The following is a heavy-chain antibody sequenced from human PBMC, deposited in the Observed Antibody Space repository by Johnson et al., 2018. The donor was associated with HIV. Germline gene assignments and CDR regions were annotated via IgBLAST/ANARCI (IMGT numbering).Heavy chain of an antibody. CDR1: GFTFSSYA. V-gene: IGHV3-30*04. CDR3: ARVKVYGIPNAFDI. Sequence: QVQLVESGGGVVQPGRSLRLSCAASGFTFSSYAMHWVRQAPGKGLEWVAVISYDGSNKYYADSVKGRFTISRDNSKNSLYLQMNSLRAEDTAFYYCARVKVYGIPNAFDIWGQGTMVTVSS. J-gene: IGHJ3*02. D-gene: IGHD3-10*01. CDR2: ISYDGSNK.